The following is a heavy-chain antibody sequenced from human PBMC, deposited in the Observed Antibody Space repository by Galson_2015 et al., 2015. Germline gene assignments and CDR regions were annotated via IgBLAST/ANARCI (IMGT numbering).Heavy chain of an antibody. CDR3: ARDDGSSGLDAFEI. Sequence: SLRLSCAASGFTFTSYTMNWVRQAPGKGLEWVSFISSSTTYIHYADSVKGRFTVSRDNAKNSLYLQMSSLRAEDTAIYYCARDDGSSGLDAFEIWGRGTMVTVSS. V-gene: IGHV3-21*01. CDR2: ISSSTTYI. CDR1: GFTFTSYT. J-gene: IGHJ3*02. D-gene: IGHD6-25*01.